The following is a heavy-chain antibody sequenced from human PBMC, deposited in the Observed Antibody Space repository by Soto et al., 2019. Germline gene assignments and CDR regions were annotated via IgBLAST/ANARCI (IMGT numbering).Heavy chain of an antibody. CDR3: TTTVTTEDYYYYGMAV. CDR2: IDPSDSYT. D-gene: IGHD4-17*01. V-gene: IGHV5-10-1*01. Sequence: GESLKISCKGSGYSFTSYWISWVRQMPGKGLEWMGRIDPSDSYTNYSPSFQGHVTISADKSISTAYLQWSSLKASDTAMYYCTTTVTTEDYYYYGMAVWGQGTTVTVSS. CDR1: GYSFTSYW. J-gene: IGHJ6*02.